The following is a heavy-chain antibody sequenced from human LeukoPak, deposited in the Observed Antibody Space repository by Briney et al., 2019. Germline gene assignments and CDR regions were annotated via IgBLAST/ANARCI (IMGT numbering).Heavy chain of an antibody. Sequence: PSETLSLTCTVSGGSISSSSYYWGWIRQPPGKGLVWFGSICYSGSTYYNPSSKSRVTLSVDTSKNQFSLKLSSVTAADTAVYYCARHAVVVIANNWFDPWGQGTLVTVSS. D-gene: IGHD2-21*01. CDR1: GGSISSSSYY. J-gene: IGHJ5*02. V-gene: IGHV4-39*01. CDR2: ICYSGST. CDR3: ARHAVVVIANNWFDP.